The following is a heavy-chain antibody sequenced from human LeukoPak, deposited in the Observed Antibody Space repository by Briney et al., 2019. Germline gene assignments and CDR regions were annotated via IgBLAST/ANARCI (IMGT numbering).Heavy chain of an antibody. CDR1: GGSISTYY. V-gene: IGHV4-59*08. J-gene: IGHJ4*02. D-gene: IGHD2-15*01. CDR2: IYYSGDT. CDR3: ARHEKGYCSGGDCPYYFDY. Sequence: SETLSLTCTVSGGSISTYYWSWIRQPPGKGLEWIGYIYYSGDTRYNPSLKSRATLSVDTSKNQFSLNLRSLTAADTAVYYCARHEKGYCSGGDCPYYFDYWGQGTLVTVSS.